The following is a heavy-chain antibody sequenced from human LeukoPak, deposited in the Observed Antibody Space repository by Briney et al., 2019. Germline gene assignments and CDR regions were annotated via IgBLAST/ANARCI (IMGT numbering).Heavy chain of an antibody. CDR3: AGGRGYGDYYFDY. J-gene: IGHJ4*02. D-gene: IGHD4-17*01. CDR2: INPNSGGT. V-gene: IGHV1-2*02. CDR1: GYTFTSYG. Sequence: ASVKVSCKASGYTFTSYGISWVRQAPGQGLEWMGWINPNSGGTNYAQRFQGRVTMTRDTSISTAYMELSRLRSDDTAVYYCAGGRGYGDYYFDYWGQGTLVTVSS.